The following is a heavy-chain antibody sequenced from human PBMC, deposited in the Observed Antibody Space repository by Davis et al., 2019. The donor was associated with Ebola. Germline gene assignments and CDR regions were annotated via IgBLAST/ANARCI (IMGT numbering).Heavy chain of an antibody. V-gene: IGHV3-74*01. CDR1: QFTFSVYW. CDR3: VRDRGQPDSFNL. J-gene: IGHJ3*01. Sequence: GESLKISCAASQFTFSVYWMYWVRQAPGKGLVWVAHINSDGSATNYADSVKGRFTISRDNAKNTLYLQMHSLRAEDTAVYYCVRDRGQPDSFNLWGQGTMVTASS. D-gene: IGHD3-10*01. CDR2: INSDGSAT.